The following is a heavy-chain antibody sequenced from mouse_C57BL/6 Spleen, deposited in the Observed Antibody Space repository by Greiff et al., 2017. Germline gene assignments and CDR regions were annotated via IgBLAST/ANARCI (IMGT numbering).Heavy chain of an antibody. CDR2: IWSDGST. D-gene: IGHD1-1*01. V-gene: IGHV2-6-1*01. J-gene: IGHJ4*01. CDR1: GFSLTSYG. Sequence: QVQLKESGPGLVAPSQSLSITCTVSGFSLTSYGVHWVRQPPGKGLEWLVVIWSDGSTTYNSALKSRLSISKDNSKSQVFLKMNSLQTDDTAMYYCARHEGVLLRGAMDYWGQGTSVTVSS. CDR3: ARHEGVLLRGAMDY.